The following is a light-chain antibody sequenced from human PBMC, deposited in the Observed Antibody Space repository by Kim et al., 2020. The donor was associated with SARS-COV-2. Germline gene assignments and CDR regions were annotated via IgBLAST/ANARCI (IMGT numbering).Light chain of an antibody. J-gene: IGKJ1*01. Sequence: EIVLTQSPGTLSLSPGDIAALSCRASQTISRSYLAWYQQRPGQAPRLLIYGTSTRAPGIPDRFTGRGSGTDFTLTISSLEPGDFAVYYCQQSADSPWTFGQGTKVDIK. V-gene: IGKV3-20*01. CDR1: QTISRSY. CDR2: GTS. CDR3: QQSADSPWT.